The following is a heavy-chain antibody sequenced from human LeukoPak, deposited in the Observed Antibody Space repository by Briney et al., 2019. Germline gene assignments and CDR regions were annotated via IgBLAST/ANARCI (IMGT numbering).Heavy chain of an antibody. J-gene: IGHJ4*02. CDR2: IYYSGST. Sequence: SGGSLRLSCAASGFTFSSYWMSWVRQAPGKGLEWIGSIYYSGSTYYNPSLKSRVTISVDTSKNQFSLKLSPVTAADTAVYYCARWSHLVNFDYWGQGTLVTVSS. V-gene: IGHV4-39*07. D-gene: IGHD2-15*01. CDR1: GFTFSSYW. CDR3: ARWSHLVNFDY.